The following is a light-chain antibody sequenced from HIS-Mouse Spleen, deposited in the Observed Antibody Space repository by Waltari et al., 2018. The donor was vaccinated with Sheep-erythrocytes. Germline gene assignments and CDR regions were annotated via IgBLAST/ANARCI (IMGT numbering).Light chain of an antibody. CDR3: QQSYSTLYT. Sequence: DIQMTQSPSSLSASVGDRVTITCRASQSISSYLNWYQQKPGKAPKLLIYAASSLQSGVPSRFSGSGSGTDFTITISSLQAEDFATYYWQQSYSTLYTFGQGTKLEIK. CDR1: QSISSY. V-gene: IGKV1-39*01. J-gene: IGKJ2*01. CDR2: AAS.